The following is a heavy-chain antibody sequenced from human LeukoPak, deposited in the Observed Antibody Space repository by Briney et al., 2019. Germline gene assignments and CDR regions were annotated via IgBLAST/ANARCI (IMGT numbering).Heavy chain of an antibody. D-gene: IGHD3-22*01. J-gene: IGHJ4*02. CDR2: IYHSGST. Sequence: SETLSLTCAVSGYSISSGYYWGWIRQPPGKGLEWIGSIYHSGSTYYNPSLKSRVTIPVDTSKNQFSLKLSPVTAADTAVYYCARGTLYDSSGYYFDYGGQGTLVTVSS. CDR1: GYSISSGYY. V-gene: IGHV4-38-2*01. CDR3: ARGTLYDSSGYYFDY.